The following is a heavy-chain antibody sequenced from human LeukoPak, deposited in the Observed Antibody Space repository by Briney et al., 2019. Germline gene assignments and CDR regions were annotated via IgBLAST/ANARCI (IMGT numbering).Heavy chain of an antibody. Sequence: ASVKVSCKASGYTFTSHSMHWVRQAPGQRLEWMGWINTGNGNTKYSQKLQGKVTITRDTSASTAYMELSSLRSEDTAVYYCARVVGATTQLDYWGQGTLVTVSS. D-gene: IGHD1-26*01. V-gene: IGHV1-3*04. CDR3: ARVVGATTQLDY. CDR2: INTGNGNT. J-gene: IGHJ4*02. CDR1: GYTFTSHS.